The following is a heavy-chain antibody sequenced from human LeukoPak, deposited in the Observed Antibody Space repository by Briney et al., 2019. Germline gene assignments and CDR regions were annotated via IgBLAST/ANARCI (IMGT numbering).Heavy chain of an antibody. J-gene: IGHJ4*02. D-gene: IGHD4-23*01. Sequence: GSLRLSCAVSGFTVSGNYMSWVRQAPGKGLEWVSLIYSGGTTYYADSAKGRFTISRDNSKNTLYLQMNSLRAEDTAVYYCARRAGGYSHPYDYWGQGILVTVSS. CDR2: IYSGGTT. V-gene: IGHV3-53*01. CDR1: GFTVSGNY. CDR3: ARRAGGYSHPYDY.